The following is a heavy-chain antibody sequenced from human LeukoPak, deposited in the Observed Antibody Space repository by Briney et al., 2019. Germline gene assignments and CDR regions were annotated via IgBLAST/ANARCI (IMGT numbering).Heavy chain of an antibody. CDR1: GFTVSSNY. J-gene: IGHJ4*02. D-gene: IGHD6-13*01. CDR3: ARDPQYSSSWNFDY. V-gene: IGHV3-66*02. Sequence: GGSLRLSCAASGFTVSSNYMSWVRQAPGKGLEWVSVIYGGGSTYYADSVKGRFTISRDNSKNTLYLQMNGLRAEDTAVYYCARDPQYSSSWNFDYWGQGTLVTVSS. CDR2: IYGGGST.